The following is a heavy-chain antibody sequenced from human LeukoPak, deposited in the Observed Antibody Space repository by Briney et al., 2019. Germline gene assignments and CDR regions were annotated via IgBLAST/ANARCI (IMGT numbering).Heavy chain of an antibody. J-gene: IGHJ4*02. CDR2: IYHSGST. Sequence: KPSETLSLTCTVSGYSISSGYYRGWIRQPPGKGLEWIGSIYHSGSTYYNPSLKSRVTISVDTSKNQFSLKLSSVTAADTAVYYCAREHTSFLTPYFDYWGQGTLVTVSS. CDR3: AREHTSFLTPYFDY. V-gene: IGHV4-38-2*02. CDR1: GYSISSGYY. D-gene: IGHD2-2*01.